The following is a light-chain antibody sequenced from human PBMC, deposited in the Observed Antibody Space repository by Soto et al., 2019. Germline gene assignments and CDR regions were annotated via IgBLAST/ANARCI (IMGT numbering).Light chain of an antibody. CDR2: DNN. CDR1: SSNIGAGYD. V-gene: IGLV1-40*01. J-gene: IGLJ1*01. Sequence: QSALTQPPSVSLPPGQRVTIFCTGSSSNIGAGYDVHWYQQLPGTAPKLLIYDNNNRPSGVPDRFSVPHSGSPAPLATTELQAEDEAVYYCQSYDSSLSGYVFGTGTKGTVL. CDR3: QSYDSSLSGYV.